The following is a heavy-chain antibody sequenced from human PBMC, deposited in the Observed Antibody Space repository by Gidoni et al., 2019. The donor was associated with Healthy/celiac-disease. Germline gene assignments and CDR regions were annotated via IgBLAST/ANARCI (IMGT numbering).Heavy chain of an antibody. V-gene: IGHV3-21*01. CDR2: FSSSSSYI. CDR1: GFPFSRYS. Sequence: EVQLVESGGGLVKPGGSLRLSCAASGFPFSRYSMNWVRPAAGKGVEWVVSFSSSSSYIYYADSVKGRFTISRDNAKNSLYLQMNSLRAEDTAVYYCARDLALPHDYSNTDYYYYGMDVWGQGTTVTVSS. J-gene: IGHJ6*02. CDR3: ARDLALPHDYSNTDYYYYGMDV. D-gene: IGHD4-4*01.